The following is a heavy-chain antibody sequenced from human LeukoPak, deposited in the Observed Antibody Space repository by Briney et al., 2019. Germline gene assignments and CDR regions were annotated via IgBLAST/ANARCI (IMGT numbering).Heavy chain of an antibody. V-gene: IGHV1-18*01. Sequence: ASVKVSCKASGYTFTSYGISWVRQAPGQGLEWMGWISAYNGNTNYAQKLQGRVTMTTDTSTSTAYMELRSLRSDDTAVYYCARVGGPLWSGGGYYFDYWGQGTLVTVSS. D-gene: IGHD3-10*02. CDR2: ISAYNGNT. J-gene: IGHJ4*02. CDR3: ARVGGPLWSGGGYYFDY. CDR1: GYTFTSYG.